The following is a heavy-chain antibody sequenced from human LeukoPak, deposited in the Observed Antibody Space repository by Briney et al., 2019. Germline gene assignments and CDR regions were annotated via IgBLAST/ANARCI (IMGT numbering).Heavy chain of an antibody. CDR2: IYHSGST. CDR1: GVSISSGTHY. D-gene: IGHD6-6*01. CDR3: ARGFRVAAHY. J-gene: IGHJ4*02. V-gene: IGHV4-30-2*01. Sequence: SETLSLTCTVSGVSISSGTHYWSWIRQPPGKGLEWIGYIYHSGSTYYNPSLKSRVTISLDRSKNQFSLKLTSVTAADTAVYYCARGFRVAAHYWGQGTLVTVSS.